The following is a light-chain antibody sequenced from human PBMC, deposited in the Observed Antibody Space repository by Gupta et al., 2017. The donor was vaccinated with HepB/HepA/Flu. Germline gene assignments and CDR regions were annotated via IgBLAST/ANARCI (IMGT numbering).Light chain of an antibody. Sequence: QSVLTQPPPVSEAPRPRVTISCSGSSSNIGNNAVNWYHQLPGTAPKLLIYYDDLLPSGVSDRFSGSKTGTSASLAISGLQSEDEADYYCAAWDDSLNAVVFGGGTKLTVL. CDR3: AAWDDSLNAVV. J-gene: IGLJ2*01. CDR1: SSNIGNNA. V-gene: IGLV1-36*01. CDR2: YDD.